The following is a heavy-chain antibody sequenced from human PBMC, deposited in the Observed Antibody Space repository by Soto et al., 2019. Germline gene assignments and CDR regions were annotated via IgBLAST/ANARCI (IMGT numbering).Heavy chain of an antibody. D-gene: IGHD2-15*01. J-gene: IGHJ4*02. CDR1: GFAFSSYA. CDR2: ISGSGGST. Sequence: AGGSLRLSCAASGFAFSSYAMSWVRQAPGKGLEWVSAISGSGGSTYYADSVKGRFTISRDNSKNTLYLQMNSLRAEDTAVYYCAKDRRYWPQQRSYWGQGTLVTVSS. CDR3: AKDRRYWPQQRSY. V-gene: IGHV3-23*01.